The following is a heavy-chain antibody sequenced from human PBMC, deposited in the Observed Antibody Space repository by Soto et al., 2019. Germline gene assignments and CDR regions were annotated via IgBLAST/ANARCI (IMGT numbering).Heavy chain of an antibody. J-gene: IGHJ4*02. Sequence: LRLSCAASGFTFSSYGMHWVRQAPGKGLEWVAVISYDGSNKYYADSVKGRFTISRDNSKNTLYLQMNSLRAEDTAVYYCAKTDTAMFFDYWGQGTLVTVSS. V-gene: IGHV3-30*18. CDR1: GFTFSSYG. D-gene: IGHD5-18*01. CDR2: ISYDGSNK. CDR3: AKTDTAMFFDY.